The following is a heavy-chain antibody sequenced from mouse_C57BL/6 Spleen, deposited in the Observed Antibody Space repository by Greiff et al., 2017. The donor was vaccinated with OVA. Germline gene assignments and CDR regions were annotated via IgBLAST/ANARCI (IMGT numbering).Heavy chain of an antibody. CDR2: ISSGGSYT. CDR1: GFTFSSYG. J-gene: IGHJ4*01. CDR3: ARHLDGLYAMDY. V-gene: IGHV5-6*01. Sequence: EVQLVESGGDLVKPGGSLKLSCAASGFTFSSYGMSWVRQTPDKRLEWVATISSGGSYTYYPDSVKGRFTISRDNAKNTLYLQMSSLKSEDTAMYYCARHLDGLYAMDYWGQGNSVTVSS. D-gene: IGHD2-3*01.